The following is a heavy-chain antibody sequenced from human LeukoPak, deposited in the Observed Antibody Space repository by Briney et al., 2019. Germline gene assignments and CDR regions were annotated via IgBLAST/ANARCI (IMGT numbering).Heavy chain of an antibody. CDR1: GYSFTSYW. CDR3: ARLEGITMVRGVIPRTHLDY. D-gene: IGHD3-10*01. Sequence: GESLKISCKGSGYSFTSYWIGWVRQMPGKGLEWMGIIYPGDSDTRYSPSFQGQVTISADKSISTAYLQWSSLKASDTAMYYCARLEGITMVRGVIPRTHLDYWGQGTLVTVSS. CDR2: IYPGDSDT. J-gene: IGHJ4*02. V-gene: IGHV5-51*01.